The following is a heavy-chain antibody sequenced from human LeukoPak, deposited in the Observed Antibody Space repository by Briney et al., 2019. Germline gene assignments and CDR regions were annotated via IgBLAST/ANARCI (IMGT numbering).Heavy chain of an antibody. V-gene: IGHV1-69*04. D-gene: IGHD3-22*01. CDR1: GYTFTSYD. CDR2: IIPILGIA. Sequence: SVKVSCKASGYTFTSYDINWVRQATGQGLEWMGRIIPILGIANYAQKFQGRVTITADKSTSTAYMELSSLRSEDTAVYYCARANDSSGYSNDFDYWGQGTLVTVSS. J-gene: IGHJ4*02. CDR3: ARANDSSGYSNDFDY.